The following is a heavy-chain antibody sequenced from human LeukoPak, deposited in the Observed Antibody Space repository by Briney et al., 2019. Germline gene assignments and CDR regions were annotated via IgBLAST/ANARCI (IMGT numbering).Heavy chain of an antibody. Sequence: PSETLSLTCTVSGYSISSGYYWGWIRQPPGKGLEWIGSIYHSGSTYYNPSLKSRVTISVDTSKNQFSLKLSSVTAADTAVYYCARSARSRSGPRLFDYWGQGTLVTVSS. CDR3: ARSARSRSGPRLFDY. CDR1: GYSISSGYY. J-gene: IGHJ4*02. CDR2: IYHSGST. V-gene: IGHV4-38-2*02. D-gene: IGHD3-10*01.